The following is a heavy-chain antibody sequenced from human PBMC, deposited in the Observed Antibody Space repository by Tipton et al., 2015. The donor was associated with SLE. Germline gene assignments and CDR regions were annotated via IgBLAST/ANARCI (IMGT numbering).Heavy chain of an antibody. Sequence: GLVKPSETLSLICSVSDYSISIDDYWGWIRQPPGKGLEWIGSIYYGGATSYNPSLKSRVTILVDTSKNQFSLKLSSVTAADTAVYYCTRVVAAGGGDWFDPWGQGTLVTVSS. CDR1: DYSISIDDY. J-gene: IGHJ5*02. V-gene: IGHV4-38-2*02. D-gene: IGHD6-13*01. CDR2: IYYGGAT. CDR3: TRVVAAGGGDWFDP.